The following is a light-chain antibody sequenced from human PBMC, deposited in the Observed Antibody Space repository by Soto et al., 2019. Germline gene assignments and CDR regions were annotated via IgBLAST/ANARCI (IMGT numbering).Light chain of an antibody. V-gene: IGKV3-15*01. CDR1: QSVRSN. J-gene: IGKJ4*01. Sequence: EIVMTQSPATLSVSPGERVTLSCRASQSVRSNLAWYQQKPGQVPRVLIYGASTRAIGIPDRFSGSGSGTDFTLTISSLQSEDCAVYYCQHYNNLWGFGGGTKVEIK. CDR3: QHYNNLWG. CDR2: GAS.